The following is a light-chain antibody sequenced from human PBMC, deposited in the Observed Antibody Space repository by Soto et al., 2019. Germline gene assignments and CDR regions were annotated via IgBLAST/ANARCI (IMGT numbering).Light chain of an antibody. CDR3: QQANSFPLT. J-gene: IGKJ4*01. V-gene: IGKV1D-12*01. CDR2: DAS. CDR1: QSISSW. Sequence: GDRVTITCRASQSISSWLXXYXXKXGXXXKXXXYDASSLESGVPSRFSGSGYGTEFTFTISSLQPEDFATYYCQQANSFPLTFGGGNKVDIK.